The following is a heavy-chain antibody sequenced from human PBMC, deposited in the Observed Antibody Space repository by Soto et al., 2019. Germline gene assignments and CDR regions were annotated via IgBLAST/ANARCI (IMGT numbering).Heavy chain of an antibody. V-gene: IGHV4-30-2*06. CDR1: GGSITYGGFS. D-gene: IGHD1-1*01. J-gene: IGHJ4*02. CDR2: MSHLENT. CDR3: ARGGGNDPFDS. Sequence: QLRLQESGSRVVRTSETLSLTCTVSGGSITYGGFSWSWIRQSPGKGLEWIGYMSHLENTYFHPTFKSRLTMSIDRSKNQFSLNLSSVTAADRAVYFCARGGGNDPFDSWGQGVLVSVSS.